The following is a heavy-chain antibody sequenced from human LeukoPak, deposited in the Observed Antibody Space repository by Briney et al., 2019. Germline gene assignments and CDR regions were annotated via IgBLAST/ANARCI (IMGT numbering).Heavy chain of an antibody. CDR2: ISGSGRST. Sequence: GGSLRLSCTASGFTYSNYAMNWVRQAPGKGLEWVSVISGSGRSTYYADSVKGRFTISRDNAKNSLYLQMNSLRAEDTAMYYCARSSPGDYESLFDYWGQGTLVTVSS. V-gene: IGHV3-23*01. CDR1: GFTYSNYA. CDR3: ARSSPGDYESLFDY. J-gene: IGHJ4*02. D-gene: IGHD4-17*01.